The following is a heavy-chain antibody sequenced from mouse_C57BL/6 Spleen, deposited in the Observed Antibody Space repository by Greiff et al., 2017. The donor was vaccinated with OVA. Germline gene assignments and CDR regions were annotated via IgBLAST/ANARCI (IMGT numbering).Heavy chain of an antibody. D-gene: IGHD2-4*01. CDR2: ISYDGSN. J-gene: IGHJ3*01. V-gene: IGHV3-6*01. CDR1: GYSITSGYY. Sequence: DVQLQESGPGLVKPSQSLSLTCSVTGYSITSGYYWNWIRQFPGNKLEWMGYISYDGSNNYNPSLKNRISITRDTSKNQFFLKLNSVTTEDTATYYCARKDYDGGFAYWGQGTLVTVSA. CDR3: ARKDYDGGFAY.